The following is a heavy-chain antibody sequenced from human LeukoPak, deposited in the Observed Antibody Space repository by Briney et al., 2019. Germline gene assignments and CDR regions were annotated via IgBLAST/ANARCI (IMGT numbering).Heavy chain of an antibody. CDR3: AKELGSSAWYGTAFEY. V-gene: IGHV3-30*18. CDR1: GFTFSAYG. CDR2: IPPDASYT. D-gene: IGHD6-19*01. Sequence: GGSLRLSCAAPGFTFSAYGTHWVRQAPGKALEWVAVIPPDASYTHYAESAKGRLTTSRDNPQNMVFLQMNSLRAEDTAIYYCAKELGSSAWYGTAFEYWGQGTLVTVSS. J-gene: IGHJ4*02.